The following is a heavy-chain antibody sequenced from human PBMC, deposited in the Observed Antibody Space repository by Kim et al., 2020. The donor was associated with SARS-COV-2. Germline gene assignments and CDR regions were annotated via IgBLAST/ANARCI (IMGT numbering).Heavy chain of an antibody. J-gene: IGHJ4*02. CDR3: ARTRGYSYGYVDY. V-gene: IGHV1-18*01. D-gene: IGHD5-18*01. Sequence: YAPKLQGRVTMTTDTSTSTAYMELRSLRSDDTAVYYCARTRGYSYGYVDYWGQGTLVTVSS.